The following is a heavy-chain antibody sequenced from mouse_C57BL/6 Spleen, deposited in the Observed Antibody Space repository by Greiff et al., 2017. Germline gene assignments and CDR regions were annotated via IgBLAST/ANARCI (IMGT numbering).Heavy chain of an antibody. CDR1: GFTFSDAW. D-gene: IGHD2-2*01. CDR3: TRSTMVSYWYFDV. V-gene: IGHV6-6*01. J-gene: IGHJ1*03. Sequence: EVMLVESGGGLVQPGGSMKLSCAASGFTFSDAWMDWVRQSPEKGLEWVAEIRNKANNHATYYAESVKGRFTISRDDSKSSVYLQMNSLRAEDTGIYYCTRSTMVSYWYFDVWGTGTTVTVSS. CDR2: IRNKANNHAT.